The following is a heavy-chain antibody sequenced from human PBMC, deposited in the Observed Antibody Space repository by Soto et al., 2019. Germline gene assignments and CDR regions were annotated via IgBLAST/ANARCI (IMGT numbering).Heavy chain of an antibody. CDR1: GFTFSSYG. CDR3: ARERGYYGSGSYDLGY. V-gene: IGHV3-33*01. Sequence: GGSLRLSCAASGFTFSSYGMHWVRQAPGKGLEWVAVIWYDGSNKYYADSVKGRFTISRDNSKNTLYLQMNSLRAEDTAVYYCARERGYYGSGSYDLGYWGQGTLVTVSS. D-gene: IGHD3-10*01. J-gene: IGHJ4*02. CDR2: IWYDGSNK.